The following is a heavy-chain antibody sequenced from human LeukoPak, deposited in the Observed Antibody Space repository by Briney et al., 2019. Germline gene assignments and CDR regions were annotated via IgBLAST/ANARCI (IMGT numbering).Heavy chain of an antibody. CDR2: ISSSGSTI. J-gene: IGHJ5*02. CDR3: ARNQALLWFGVNWFDP. CDR1: GFTFSSYE. V-gene: IGHV3-48*03. D-gene: IGHD3-10*01. Sequence: GGSLRLSCAASGFTFSSYEMNWVRQAPGKGLEWVSYISSSGSTIYYADSVKGRFTISRDNAKNSLYLQMNSLRAEDTAVYYCARNQALLWFGVNWFDPWGQGTLVTVSS.